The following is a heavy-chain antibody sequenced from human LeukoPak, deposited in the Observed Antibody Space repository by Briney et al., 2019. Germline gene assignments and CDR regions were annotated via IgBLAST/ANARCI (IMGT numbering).Heavy chain of an antibody. Sequence: SETLSLTCTVSGGYISSYYWSWIRQPPGKGLEWIGYIFYSGSTNYNPSLNSRVTMSVDTYKNQFSLKLSSVTAADTAVYYCARRAATPYGHHFDYWGQGNLVTVSS. CDR2: IFYSGST. V-gene: IGHV4-59*08. J-gene: IGHJ4*02. CDR1: GGYISSYY. CDR3: ARRAATPYGHHFDY. D-gene: IGHD3-10*01.